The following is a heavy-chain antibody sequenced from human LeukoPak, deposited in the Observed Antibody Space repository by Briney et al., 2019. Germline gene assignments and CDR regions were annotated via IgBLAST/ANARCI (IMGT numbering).Heavy chain of an antibody. Sequence: TGRSLRLSCAASGFTFDDYAMHWVRQAPGKGLEWVSGISWNSGSVGYADSVKGRFTISRDNAKNSLYLQMNSLRAEDMALYYCAKGVRGYYDSSGYYFDYWGQGTLVTVSS. J-gene: IGHJ4*02. CDR3: AKGVRGYYDSSGYYFDY. V-gene: IGHV3-9*03. D-gene: IGHD3-22*01. CDR1: GFTFDDYA. CDR2: ISWNSGSV.